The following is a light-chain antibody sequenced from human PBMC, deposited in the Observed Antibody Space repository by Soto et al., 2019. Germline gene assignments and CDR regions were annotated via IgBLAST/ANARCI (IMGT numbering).Light chain of an antibody. CDR3: QQYNDWPRT. V-gene: IGKV3-15*01. CDR1: QSVSGN. J-gene: IGKJ1*01. CDR2: GAS. Sequence: EVVMTQSPGTLSVSPGERASLSCRASQSVSGNLAWYQQTPGQAPRLLIHGASTRATGIPARFSGSGSGTEFTLTISSLQSEDFASYYCQQYNDWPRTFGQGTKVDIK.